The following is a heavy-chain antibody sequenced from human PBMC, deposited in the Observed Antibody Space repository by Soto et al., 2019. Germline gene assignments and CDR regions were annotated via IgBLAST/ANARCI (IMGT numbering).Heavy chain of an antibody. CDR1: GGSISSSSYY. Sequence: QLQLQESGPGLVKPSETLSLTCTVSGGSISSSSYYWGWIRQPPGKGLEWIGSIYYSGSTYYNPSLKSRVTISVDTSKNQFSLKLSSVTAADTAVYYCARRGRWELLQYFDYWGQGTLVTVSS. D-gene: IGHD1-26*01. V-gene: IGHV4-39*01. J-gene: IGHJ4*02. CDR3: ARRGRWELLQYFDY. CDR2: IYYSGST.